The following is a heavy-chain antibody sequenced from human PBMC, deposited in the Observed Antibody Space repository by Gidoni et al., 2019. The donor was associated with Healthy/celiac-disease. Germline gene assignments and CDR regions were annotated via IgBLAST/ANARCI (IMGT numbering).Heavy chain of an antibody. V-gene: IGHV3-9*01. CDR3: AKDIRSFYYGMDV. D-gene: IGHD3-10*01. CDR2: ISWNSGSI. Sequence: EVQLVESGGGLVQPGRSLRLSCAASGFPFDDYAMHWVRQAPGKGLEWVSGISWNSGSIGYADSVKGRFTISRDNAKNSLYLQMNSLRAEDTALYYCAKDIRSFYYGMDVWGQGTTVTVSS. J-gene: IGHJ6*02. CDR1: GFPFDDYA.